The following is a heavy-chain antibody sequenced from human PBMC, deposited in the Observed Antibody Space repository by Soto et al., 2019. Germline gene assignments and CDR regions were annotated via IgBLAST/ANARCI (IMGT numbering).Heavy chain of an antibody. CDR1: GFTFSTYA. J-gene: IGHJ4*02. Sequence: EVQLLESGGGLVQPGGSLRLSCAASGFTFSTYAMSWVRQAPGKGLEWVSTITNSDASTYYADSVKGRLTISRDNSKNTLYLQMTRLRAEETAVYYYAKANLRGREFEDYWGQGTLVTVSS. CDR2: ITNSDAST. D-gene: IGHD6-25*01. V-gene: IGHV3-23*01. CDR3: AKANLRGREFEDY.